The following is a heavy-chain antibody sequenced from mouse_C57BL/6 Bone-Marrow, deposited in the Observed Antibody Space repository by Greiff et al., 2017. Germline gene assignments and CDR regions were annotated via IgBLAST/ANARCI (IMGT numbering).Heavy chain of an antibody. V-gene: IGHV5-4*03. D-gene: IGHD1-1*01. CDR2: ISDGGSYT. CDR3: ARGGYYARWYFDV. CDR1: GFTFSSYA. J-gene: IGHJ1*03. Sequence: EVKLMESGGGLVKPGGSLKLSCAASGFTFSSYAMSWVRQTPEKRLEWVATISDGGSYTYYPDNVKGRFTISRDNAKNNLYLQMSHLKSEDTAMYYCARGGYYARWYFDVWGTGTTVTVSS.